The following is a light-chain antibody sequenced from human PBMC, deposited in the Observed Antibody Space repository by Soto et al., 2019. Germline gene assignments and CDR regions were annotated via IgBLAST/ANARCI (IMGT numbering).Light chain of an antibody. J-gene: IGKJ4*01. CDR3: QQRSNWPLT. CDR1: QSVVVY. V-gene: IGKV3-11*01. CDR2: DAS. Sequence: EIVLTQSPVTLSLSPGERATLSCRASQSVVVYLAWYQQKPGQAPRLLIYDASKRATGIPARFSGSGYGTDFTLTIDSLEPDDFAVYYCQQRSNWPLTFGGGTKVEIK.